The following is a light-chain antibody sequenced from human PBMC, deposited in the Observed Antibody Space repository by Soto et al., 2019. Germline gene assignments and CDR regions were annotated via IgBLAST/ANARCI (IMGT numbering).Light chain of an antibody. CDR2: GAS. V-gene: IGKV3D-7*01. CDR3: QQDYNLRT. J-gene: IGKJ1*01. CDR1: QSVSSNY. Sequence: PGERVTLSCRASQSVSSNYLTWYQQKPGQAPRLLIYGASTRATGIPARFSGSGSGTDFTLTISSLQPEDFALYYCQQDYNLRTFGQGTKVDIK.